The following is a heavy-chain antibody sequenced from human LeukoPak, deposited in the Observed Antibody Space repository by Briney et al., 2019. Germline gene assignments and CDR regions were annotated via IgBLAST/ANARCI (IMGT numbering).Heavy chain of an antibody. D-gene: IGHD1-1*01. Sequence: GGSLRLSCAASGFIVSSNYMNWVRQEPGKALEWPAVLYSGGSAYYPDSVKGRFTISRDNSKNTLYLQIYSLRAEDTAIYYWARDSETETGWYYYGMDVWGQGTTVTVSS. CDR3: ARDSETETGWYYYGMDV. V-gene: IGHV3-53*01. J-gene: IGHJ6*02. CDR2: LYSGGSA. CDR1: GFIVSSNY.